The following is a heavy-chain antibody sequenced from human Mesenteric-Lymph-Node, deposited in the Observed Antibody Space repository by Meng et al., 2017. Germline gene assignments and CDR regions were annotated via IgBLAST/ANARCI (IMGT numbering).Heavy chain of an antibody. D-gene: IGHD2-2*01. CDR3: ARVGIRVDRWVGDIVVVPAADQDYYYYYGMDV. CDR1: GYTFTDYY. V-gene: IGHV1-2*02. Sequence: ASVKVSCKASGYTFTDYYIHWVRQAPGQGLEWMGWISLTSGGINSAQKFQGRLTTSRDTSIDTAYMELSRLRSDDTAVYYCARVGIRVDRWVGDIVVVPAADQDYYYYYGMDVWGQGTTVIVSS. J-gene: IGHJ6*02. CDR2: ISLTSGGI.